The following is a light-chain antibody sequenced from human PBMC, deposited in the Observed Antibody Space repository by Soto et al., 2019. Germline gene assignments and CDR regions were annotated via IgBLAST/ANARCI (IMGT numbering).Light chain of an antibody. Sequence: QSVLAQPASVYGSPGQSITISCTGTISDVGGYNSVSWYQQHPGKAPKLIIYEVSNRPSGFFDRFSGSKSGNTASLTISGLQADDEADYYCSSYTSRNIVVFGGGTKLTVL. CDR2: EVS. V-gene: IGLV2-14*01. J-gene: IGLJ2*01. CDR1: ISDVGGYNS. CDR3: SSYTSRNIVV.